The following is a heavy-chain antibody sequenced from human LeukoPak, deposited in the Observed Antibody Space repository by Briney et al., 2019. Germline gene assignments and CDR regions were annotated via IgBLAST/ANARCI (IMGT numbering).Heavy chain of an antibody. CDR2: INPSGGST. V-gene: IGHV1-46*01. D-gene: IGHD4-11*01. Sequence: ASVKVSCKAFGYSLTNYYVHWVRQAPGQGLEWMGGINPSGGSTSYAQKFQGRITVTRDTYPNTVYMDLSSLRSEDTASYYCARGAPTTRVGAGRFDYWGQGSLLTVAS. CDR1: GYSLTNYY. CDR3: ARGAPTTRVGAGRFDY. J-gene: IGHJ4*02.